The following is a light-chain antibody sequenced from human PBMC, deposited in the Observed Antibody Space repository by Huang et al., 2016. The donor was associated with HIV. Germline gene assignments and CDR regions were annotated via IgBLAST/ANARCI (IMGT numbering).Light chain of an antibody. CDR3: QQYDGLPYT. V-gene: IGKV1-33*01. CDR1: QDIGNY. CDR2: DAS. Sequence: DIQMTQSPSSLSTFIGDKVTITCQASQDIGNYLNWSQQRPGKAPKLLSYDASRLETGVTSRFSGGGSGTTFTFTITNLRPEDVATYYCQQYDGLPYTFGQG. J-gene: IGKJ2*01.